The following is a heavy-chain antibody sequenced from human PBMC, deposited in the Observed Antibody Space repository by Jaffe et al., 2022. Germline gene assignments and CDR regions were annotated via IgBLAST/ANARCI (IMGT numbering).Heavy chain of an antibody. CDR2: IYYSGST. Sequence: QLQLQESGPGLVKPSETLSLTCTVSGGSISSSSYYWGWIRQPPGKGLEWIGSIYYSGSTYYNPSLKSRVTISVDTSKNQFSLKLSSVTAADTAVYYCARHSGGYSSSCLDYWGQGTLVTVSS. CDR3: ARHSGGYSSSCLDY. V-gene: IGHV4-39*01. D-gene: IGHD6-13*01. J-gene: IGHJ4*02. CDR1: GGSISSSSYY.